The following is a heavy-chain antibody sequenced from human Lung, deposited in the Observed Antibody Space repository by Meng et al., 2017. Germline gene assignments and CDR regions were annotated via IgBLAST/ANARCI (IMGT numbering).Heavy chain of an antibody. J-gene: IGHJ4*02. Sequence: QITLKESGPTLVKPTQTLTLTCTFSGFSLTTSGVGVGWIRQPPGQALEWLALIYWDDDKRFSPSLKSRLTITKDTSKNQVVLIMTNMDPVDTATYYCAHRGSGYGENHYFDYWGQGTLVTVSS. CDR2: IYWDDDK. D-gene: IGHD5-18*01. CDR1: GFSLTTSGVG. V-gene: IGHV2-5*02. CDR3: AHRGSGYGENHYFDY.